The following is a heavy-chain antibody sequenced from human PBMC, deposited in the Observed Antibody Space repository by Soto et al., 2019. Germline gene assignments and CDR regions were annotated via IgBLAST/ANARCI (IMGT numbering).Heavy chain of an antibody. Sequence: LVKVSCKASGGTFSSYAISWVRQAPGQGLEWMGGIIPIFGTANYAQKFQGRVTITADETTSTASMDLSCLRSEYTAVYYCARDPHDSSSYYLLVYWGQGTLVTVSS. CDR3: ARDPHDSSSYYLLVY. CDR2: IIPIFGTA. CDR1: GGTFSSYA. V-gene: IGHV1-69*13. D-gene: IGHD3-22*01. J-gene: IGHJ4*02.